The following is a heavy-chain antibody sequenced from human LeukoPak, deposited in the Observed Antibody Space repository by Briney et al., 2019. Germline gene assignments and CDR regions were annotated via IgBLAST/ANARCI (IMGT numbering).Heavy chain of an antibody. CDR2: IYTSGST. Sequence: SEILSLTCTVSGGSISSGSYYWSWIRQPAGRGLEWIGRIYTSGSTNYNPSLKSRVTISVDTSKNQFSLKLSSVTAADTAVYYCARVPTARAGYYFDYWGQGTLVTVSS. D-gene: IGHD5-18*01. CDR1: GGSISSGSYY. CDR3: ARVPTARAGYYFDY. J-gene: IGHJ4*02. V-gene: IGHV4-61*02.